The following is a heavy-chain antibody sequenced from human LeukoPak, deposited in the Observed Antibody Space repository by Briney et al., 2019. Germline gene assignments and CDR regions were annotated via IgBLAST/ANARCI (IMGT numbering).Heavy chain of an antibody. D-gene: IGHD6-13*01. CDR3: ARAVAAAGPPPDY. CDR1: GFTFSSYA. CDR2: ISATTGNI. J-gene: IGHJ4*02. V-gene: IGHV3-21*01. Sequence: GSLRLSCAASGFTFSSYAMNWVRQAPGKGLEWVSSISATTGNIFYADSVRGRFTISRDNAKNSLYLQMNSLTADDTAVYYCARAVAAAGPPPDYWGQGTLVTVSS.